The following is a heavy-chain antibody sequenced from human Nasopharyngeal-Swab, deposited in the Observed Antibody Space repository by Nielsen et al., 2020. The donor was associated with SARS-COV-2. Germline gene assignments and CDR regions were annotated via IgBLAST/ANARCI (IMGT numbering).Heavy chain of an antibody. CDR1: GFTFSSYA. D-gene: IGHD1-26*01. Sequence: GESLKISCAASGFTFSSYAMSWVRQAPGKGLEWVSAISGSDGSTYYADSVKGRFTISRDNAKNSLYLQMNSLRDEDTAVYYCARESQEGDFDYWGQGTLVTVSS. CDR3: ARESQEGDFDY. CDR2: ISGSDGST. V-gene: IGHV3-23*01. J-gene: IGHJ4*02.